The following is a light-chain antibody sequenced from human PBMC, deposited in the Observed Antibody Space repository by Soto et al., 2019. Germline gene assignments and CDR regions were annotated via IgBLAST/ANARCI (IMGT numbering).Light chain of an antibody. J-gene: IGKJ1*01. CDR3: QQYNSYSWT. CDR1: QSISSW. Sequence: DIKMTQSPPTLSASVGDRVTITCRASQSISSWLAWYQQKPGKAPKLLIYDASSLESGVPSRFSGSGSGTEFTLTISSLQPDDFATYYCQQYNSYSWTFGQGTKVDIK. V-gene: IGKV1-5*01. CDR2: DAS.